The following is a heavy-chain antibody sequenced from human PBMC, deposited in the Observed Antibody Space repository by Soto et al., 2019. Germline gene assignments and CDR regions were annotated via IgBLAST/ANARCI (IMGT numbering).Heavy chain of an antibody. D-gene: IGHD6-13*01. J-gene: IGHJ4*02. V-gene: IGHV1-69*13. Sequence: SVKVSCKASGGTFSSYAISWVRQAPGQGLEWMGGIIPIFGTANYAQKFQGRVTITADESTSTAYMELSSLRSEDTAVYYCARFYTTTGVDSSSWDIFDYWGQGTLVTVSS. CDR3: ARFYTTTGVDSSSWDIFDY. CDR1: GGTFSSYA. CDR2: IIPIFGTA.